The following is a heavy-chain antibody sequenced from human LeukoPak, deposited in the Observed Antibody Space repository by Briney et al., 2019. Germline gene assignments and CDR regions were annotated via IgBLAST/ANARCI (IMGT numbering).Heavy chain of an antibody. J-gene: IGHJ5*02. V-gene: IGHV1-8*01. CDR2: MNPNSGNT. Sequence: GASVKVSCKASGYTFTSYDINWVRQATGQGLEWMGWMNPNSGNTGYAQKFQGRVTMTRNTSISTAYMELRSLRSKDTAVYYCARGLRRSNWFDPWGQGTLVTVSS. CDR1: GYTFTSYD. CDR3: ARGLRRSNWFDP.